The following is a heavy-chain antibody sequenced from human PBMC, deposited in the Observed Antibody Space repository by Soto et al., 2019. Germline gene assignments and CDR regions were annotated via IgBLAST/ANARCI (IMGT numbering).Heavy chain of an antibody. CDR1: GYTFSSYG. V-gene: IGHV1-18*01. Sequence: WASVKVSCKASGYTFSSYGITWVRQAPGQGLEWMGWTSAYNGKTNYAQKLQGRVTMTTDTSTSTAYMELRSLRSDDTAVYYCARGGNNYYYYGMDVWGQGTTVTVSS. CDR3: ARGGNNYYYYGMDV. CDR2: TSAYNGKT. J-gene: IGHJ6*02.